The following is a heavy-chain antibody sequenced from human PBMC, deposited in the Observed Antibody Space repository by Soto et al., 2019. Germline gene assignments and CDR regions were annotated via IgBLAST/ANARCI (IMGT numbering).Heavy chain of an antibody. CDR3: AHKGPEDWPLDY. V-gene: IGHV2-5*02. Sequence: QITLKESGPPLVRPTQTLTLTCAFSGFSLSTSGVGVGWIRQPPGKALEWLAVIYWDDSKHYSPSLRSRLTITTDTSQHQVVLTMTNMYPMDTGTYYCAHKGPEDWPLDYWGQGTLVTVSS. CDR1: GFSLSTSGVG. J-gene: IGHJ4*02. D-gene: IGHD3-9*01. CDR2: IYWDDSK.